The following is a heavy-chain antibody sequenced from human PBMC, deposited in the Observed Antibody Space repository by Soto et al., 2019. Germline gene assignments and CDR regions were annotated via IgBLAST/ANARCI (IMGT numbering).Heavy chain of an antibody. Sequence: QVQLVQSGAEVQKPGSSVKVSCKASGGTFSSYAISWVRQAPGQGLEWMGGIIPVFGTANYAEKFQGRVTIDADEATSTDYMELSSMRSDDMAVYYCARGMRSRSSYFDYWVQETLVTVSS. V-gene: IGHV1-69*01. CDR3: ARGMRSRSSYFDY. CDR2: IIPVFGTA. CDR1: GGTFSSYA. D-gene: IGHD6-6*01. J-gene: IGHJ4*02.